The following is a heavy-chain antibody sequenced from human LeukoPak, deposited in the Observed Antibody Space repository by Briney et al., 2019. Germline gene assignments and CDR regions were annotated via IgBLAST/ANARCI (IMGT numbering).Heavy chain of an antibody. J-gene: IGHJ4*02. D-gene: IGHD5-18*01. V-gene: IGHV4-39*07. Sequence: PSETLSLTCTVSGGSMTSRNYYWGWIRQPPGKGLEWIGSVYSTGVTYYNPSLESRLTMSVDTSKNQFSLKLSSVTAADTAVYYCARGTAMVDYFDYWGQGTLVTVSS. CDR2: VYSTGVT. CDR1: GGSMTSRNYY. CDR3: ARGTAMVDYFDY.